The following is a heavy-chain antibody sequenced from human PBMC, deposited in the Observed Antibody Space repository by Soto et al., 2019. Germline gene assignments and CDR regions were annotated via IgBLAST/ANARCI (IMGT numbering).Heavy chain of an antibody. CDR3: ARVNYLNWFDP. V-gene: IGHV1-8*02. Sequence: RASVKVSCKASGYTFTGYYMHWVRQAPGQGLEWMGWINPNSGNTGYAQKFQGRVTMTRNTSISTAYMELSSLRSEDTAVYYCARVNYLNWFDPWGQGTLVTVSS. CDR2: INPNSGNT. D-gene: IGHD3-10*01. CDR1: GYTFTGYY. J-gene: IGHJ5*02.